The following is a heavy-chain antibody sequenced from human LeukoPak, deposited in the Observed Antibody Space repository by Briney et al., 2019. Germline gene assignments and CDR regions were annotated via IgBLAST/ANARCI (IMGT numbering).Heavy chain of an antibody. CDR3: AKECGGDCYYFDY. V-gene: IGHV3-23*01. CDR2: ISGSGGST. D-gene: IGHD2-21*02. CDR1: GFTFSSYA. J-gene: IGHJ4*02. Sequence: GGALRLSCAASGFTFSSYAMSLVRQAPGKGLEWVSAISGSGGSTYYADSVKGRFTISRDNSKNTLYLQMNSLRAEDTAVYYCAKECGGDCYYFDYWGQGTLVTVSS.